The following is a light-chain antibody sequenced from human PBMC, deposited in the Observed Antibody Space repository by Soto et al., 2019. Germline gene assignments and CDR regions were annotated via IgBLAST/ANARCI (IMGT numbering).Light chain of an antibody. Sequence: QSVLTQPASVSGSPGQSIAISCTGTSSDVGAYDFVSWYQQHPDKAPKLMIYEVSHRPSGVSYRFSGSKSVNTATLTISGPQAEDEADYYCSSYTTSSPRVFGTGTKVTVL. V-gene: IGLV2-14*03. J-gene: IGLJ1*01. CDR2: EVS. CDR3: SSYTTSSPRV. CDR1: SSDVGAYDF.